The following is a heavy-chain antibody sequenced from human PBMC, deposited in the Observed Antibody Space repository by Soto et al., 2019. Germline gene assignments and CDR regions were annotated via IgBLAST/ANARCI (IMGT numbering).Heavy chain of an antibody. CDR1: GFTFSNAW. CDR3: TKDSSSWARGYDY. Sequence: EVQLVESGGGLVKPGGSLRLSCAASGFTFSNAWMSWVRQAPGKGLEWVGRIKSKTDGGTTDYAAPVKGRFTISRDDSKNTLDLQMISLKTEDPAVYYCTKDSSSWARGYDYWGQGTLVTVSS. V-gene: IGHV3-15*01. J-gene: IGHJ4*02. D-gene: IGHD6-13*01. CDR2: IKSKTDGGTT.